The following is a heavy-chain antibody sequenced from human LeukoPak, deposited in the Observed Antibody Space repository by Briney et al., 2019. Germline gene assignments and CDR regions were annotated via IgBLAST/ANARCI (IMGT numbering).Heavy chain of an antibody. V-gene: IGHV3-66*02. Sequence: GGSLRLSCAASGFSVSNNYMTWVRQAPGKGLEWISVLYSSGSAYYAASVRGRFTISRDSPKNTLYLQLDSLRAEDTAVYYCARAEAGLRWGYWGQGTLVTVSS. CDR2: LYSSGSA. J-gene: IGHJ1*01. D-gene: IGHD4-23*01. CDR1: GFSVSNNY. CDR3: ARAEAGLRWGY.